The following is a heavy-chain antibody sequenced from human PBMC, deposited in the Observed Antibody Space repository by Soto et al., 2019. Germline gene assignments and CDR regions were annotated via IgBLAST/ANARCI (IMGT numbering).Heavy chain of an antibody. CDR2: IIPIFGTA. J-gene: IGHJ6*02. V-gene: IGHV1-69*13. CDR3: ARDLITIFGVVINYYYGMDV. CDR1: GGTFSSYA. Sequence: SVKVSCKASGGTFSSYAISWVRQAPGQGLEWMGGIIPIFGTANYAQKFQGRVTITADESTSTAYMELSSLRSEDTAVYYCARDLITIFGVVINYYYGMDVWGQGTTVTVSS. D-gene: IGHD3-3*01.